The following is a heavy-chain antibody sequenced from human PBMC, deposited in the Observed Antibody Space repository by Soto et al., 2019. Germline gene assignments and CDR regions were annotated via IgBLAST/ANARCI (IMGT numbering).Heavy chain of an antibody. Sequence: QVQLVQSGAEVKKPGSSVKVSCKSSGGTFSTYAISWVRQAPGQGLEWMGGIIPIFSTANYAQKFQGRVTITADESTTTAYMDLISLRSEDTAVYYCARDEMVVATGSRTWHYYYGMDVWGQGTTVTVSS. CDR3: ARDEMVVATGSRTWHYYYGMDV. CDR1: GGTFSTYA. CDR2: IIPIFSTA. J-gene: IGHJ6*02. V-gene: IGHV1-69*12. D-gene: IGHD2-15*01.